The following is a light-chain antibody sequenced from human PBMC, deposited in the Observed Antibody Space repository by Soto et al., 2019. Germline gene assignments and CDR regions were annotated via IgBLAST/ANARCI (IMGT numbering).Light chain of an antibody. Sequence: AIRMTQSPSSFSASTGDRVTITCRASQGISSYLAWYQQKPGKAPKLLIYAAATLHRGAPSRFSASGSGTDFPLCISRLQSEDFATFLCREYLSYPYTFGQGTKLEI. J-gene: IGKJ2*01. V-gene: IGKV1-8*01. CDR2: AAA. CDR1: QGISSY. CDR3: REYLSYPYT.